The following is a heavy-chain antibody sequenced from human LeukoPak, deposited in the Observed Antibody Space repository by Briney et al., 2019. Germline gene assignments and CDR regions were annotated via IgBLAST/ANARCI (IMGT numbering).Heavy chain of an antibody. Sequence: PGGTLRLSCAVSGYTFSAYGMHWVRQAPGRGLEGGTVISYDGSYKAYADSLKGRFTVSRDSSKHTLYLQLNSLRPEDTGLYYCARERRRDGYNYKDYWGQGTQVRVSS. CDR3: ARERRRDGYNYKDY. CDR1: GYTFSAYG. J-gene: IGHJ4*02. D-gene: IGHD5-24*01. CDR2: ISYDGSYK. V-gene: IGHV3-30*04.